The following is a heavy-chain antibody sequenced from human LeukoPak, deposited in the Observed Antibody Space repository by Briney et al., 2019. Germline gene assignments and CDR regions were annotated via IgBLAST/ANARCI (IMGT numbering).Heavy chain of an antibody. Sequence: GGSLRLSCAASGFTFSSYDMSWVRQAPGKGLEWVSAFSGSGGSTDYADSVKGRFTISRDNSKNALYLQMNSLRAEDTAVYYCARETTVYYFDYWGQGTLVTVSS. CDR1: GFTFSSYD. CDR2: FSGSGGST. D-gene: IGHD4-17*01. CDR3: ARETTVYYFDY. J-gene: IGHJ4*02. V-gene: IGHV3-23*01.